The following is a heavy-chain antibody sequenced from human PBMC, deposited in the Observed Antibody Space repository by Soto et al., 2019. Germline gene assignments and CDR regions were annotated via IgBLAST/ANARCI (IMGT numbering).Heavy chain of an antibody. CDR1: GYTFTSYD. J-gene: IGHJ5*02. D-gene: IGHD2-15*01. CDR3: ARGQLGYCSGGSCYPGYWFDP. CDR2: MNPNSGNT. V-gene: IGHV1-8*01. Sequence: QVQLVQSGAEVKKPGASVKVSCKASGYTFTSYDINWVRQATGQGLEWMGWMNPNSGNTGYAQKFQGRVTMTRNTSISTAYMELSSLRSEDTAVYYCARGQLGYCSGGSCYPGYWFDPWGQGTLVTVSS.